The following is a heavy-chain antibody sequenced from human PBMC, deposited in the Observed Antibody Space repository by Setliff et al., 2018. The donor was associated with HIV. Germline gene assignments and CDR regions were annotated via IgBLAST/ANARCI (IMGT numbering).Heavy chain of an antibody. J-gene: IGHJ3*02. D-gene: IGHD6-13*01. Sequence: ASVKVSCKTSGDTFTSYDINWVRQAAGHGLEWMGWMAPYSGNTGYAQKFQGRVSMTRNTSISTAYMELSSLRSDDTAVYYCARGSSSIAAAYPDALDIWGQGTMVTVSS. CDR2: MAPYSGNT. CDR1: GDTFTSYD. CDR3: ARGSSSIAAAYPDALDI. V-gene: IGHV1-8*02.